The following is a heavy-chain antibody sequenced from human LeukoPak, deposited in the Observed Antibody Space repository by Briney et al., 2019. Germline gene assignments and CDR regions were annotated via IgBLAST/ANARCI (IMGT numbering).Heavy chain of an antibody. CDR1: GGSFSNYY. J-gene: IGHJ6*03. D-gene: IGHD1-7*01. Sequence: SETLSLTCAVYGGSFSNYYWSWIRQTPGKGMEWIGEINASGRINYNPSLMCRVTVSVDTSKNQFSLRLTSVTATDTAVYYCARRWNYGRNYYIDVWGKGATVSVSS. CDR3: ARRWNYGRNYYIDV. CDR2: INASGRI. V-gene: IGHV4-34*01.